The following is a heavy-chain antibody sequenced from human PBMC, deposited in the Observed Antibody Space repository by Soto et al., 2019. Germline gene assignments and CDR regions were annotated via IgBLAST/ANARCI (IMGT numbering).Heavy chain of an antibody. Sequence: SGESLKISCKGSGYSFTSYWIGWVRQMPGKGLEWMGIIYPGDSDTRYSPSFQGQVTISADKSISTAYLQWSSLKASDTAMYYCARHGSRDIVVVPAALKYYYYGMDVWGQGTTVTVSS. CDR1: GYSFTSYW. J-gene: IGHJ6*02. CDR2: IYPGDSDT. D-gene: IGHD2-2*01. CDR3: ARHGSRDIVVVPAALKYYYYGMDV. V-gene: IGHV5-51*01.